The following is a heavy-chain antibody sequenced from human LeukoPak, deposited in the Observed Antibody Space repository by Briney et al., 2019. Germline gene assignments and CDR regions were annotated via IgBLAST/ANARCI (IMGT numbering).Heavy chain of an antibody. V-gene: IGHV3-23*01. Sequence: PGGSLRLSCAASGFTFSNYAMSWVRQAPGKGLEWVSAISGSGGSTYYADSVKGRFTISRDNSKNTLYLQMNSLRAEDTAIYYCASSGSYVAHYYGMDVWGQGTTVTVSS. CDR1: GFTFSNYA. D-gene: IGHD3-10*01. J-gene: IGHJ6*02. CDR3: ASSGSYVAHYYGMDV. CDR2: ISGSGGST.